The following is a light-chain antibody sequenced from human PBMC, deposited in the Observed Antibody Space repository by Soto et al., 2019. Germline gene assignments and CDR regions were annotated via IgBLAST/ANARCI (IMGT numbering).Light chain of an antibody. CDR2: GAS. Sequence: TVMTQSPATLSVSPWERGRLCCRASQSITSHLAWYQQKPGQAPRLLIYGASTRATGIPASFSASGSGTEFTLTISGLQSEDFAVYYCQQYNNWPLTFGGGTKVDIK. V-gene: IGKV3-15*01. J-gene: IGKJ4*01. CDR3: QQYNNWPLT. CDR1: QSITSH.